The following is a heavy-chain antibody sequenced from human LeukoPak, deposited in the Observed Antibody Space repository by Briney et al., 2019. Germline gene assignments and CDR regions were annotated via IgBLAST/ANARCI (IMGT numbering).Heavy chain of an antibody. V-gene: IGHV3-64*01. D-gene: IGHD3-10*01. CDR3: ARGLFYGSGQYYFDY. CDR1: GFTFSSSF. Sequence: GGSPRLSCAASGFTFSSSFMHWVRQAPGKGLEYVSAISPSGDAAFYTNSFKGRFTISRDNSKNTLFLQMGSLTAEDTAVYYCARGLFYGSGQYYFDYWGQGTLVTVSS. CDR2: ISPSGDAA. J-gene: IGHJ4*02.